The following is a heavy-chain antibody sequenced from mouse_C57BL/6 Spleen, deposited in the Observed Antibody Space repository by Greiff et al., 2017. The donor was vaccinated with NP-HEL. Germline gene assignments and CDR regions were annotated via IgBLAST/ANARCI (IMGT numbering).Heavy chain of an antibody. D-gene: IGHD1-1*01. J-gene: IGHJ2*01. Sequence: EVQLVESGGGLVKPGGSLKLSCAASGFTFSDYGMHWVRQAPEKGLEWVAYISSGSSTIYYAATVKGRFTISRDNAKNTLFLQMTRLRSEDTAMYYCARSHYGSRGFDYWGQGTTLTVSS. CDR2: ISSGSSTI. CDR3: ARSHYGSRGFDY. V-gene: IGHV5-17*01. CDR1: GFTFSDYG.